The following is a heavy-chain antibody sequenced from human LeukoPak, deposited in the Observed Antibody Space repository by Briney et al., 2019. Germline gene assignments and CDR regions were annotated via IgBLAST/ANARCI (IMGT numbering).Heavy chain of an antibody. CDR3: ARGLSSGWSLDAFDI. Sequence: ASVKVSCKASGYTFTSYGISWVRQAPGQGLEWMGWISAYNGNTNYAQKLQGRVTMTTVTSTSTAYMELRSLRSDDTAVYYCARGLSSGWSLDAFDIWGQGTMVTVSS. CDR2: ISAYNGNT. D-gene: IGHD6-19*01. V-gene: IGHV1-18*01. CDR1: GYTFTSYG. J-gene: IGHJ3*02.